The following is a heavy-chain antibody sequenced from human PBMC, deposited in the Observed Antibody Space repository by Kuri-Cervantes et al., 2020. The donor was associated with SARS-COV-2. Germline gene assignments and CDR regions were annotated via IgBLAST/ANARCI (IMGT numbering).Heavy chain of an antibody. Sequence: ASVKVSCKVSGYTLTELSMHWVRQAPGKGLEWMGGFDPEDGETIYAQKFQGRVTMTTDTSTSTAYMELRSLRSDDTAVYYCARLKYSSSREYYFDYWGQGTLVTVSS. J-gene: IGHJ4*02. D-gene: IGHD6-13*01. CDR2: FDPEDGET. CDR3: ARLKYSSSREYYFDY. V-gene: IGHV1-24*01. CDR1: GYTLTELS.